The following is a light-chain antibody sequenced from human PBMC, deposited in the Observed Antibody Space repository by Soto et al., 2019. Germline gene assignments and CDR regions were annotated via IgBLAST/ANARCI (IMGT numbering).Light chain of an antibody. J-gene: IGKJ1*01. CDR2: GAS. V-gene: IGKV3-20*01. Sequence: EIVLTQSPGTLSLSPGERATLSCRASQSVSSSYLAWYQQKPGQAPRLLIYGASSRATGIPDRFSGSGSGTDFTLTIIKLEPEDFAVYYCQQYGISPPWTFGQGTKVEIK. CDR3: QQYGISPPWT. CDR1: QSVSSSY.